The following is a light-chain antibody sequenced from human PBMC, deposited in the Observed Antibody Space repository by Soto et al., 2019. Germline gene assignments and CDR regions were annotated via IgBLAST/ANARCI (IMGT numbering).Light chain of an antibody. CDR1: NSNVGSNS. V-gene: IGLV1-44*01. Sequence: QSVLSHPPSACWTPGHRVAISCSGRNSNVGSNSVNWYQQLPGMAPKLLLYSDNQRPSGVPDRFSGSKSGSSASLAISGLQSEDEADYNCSTWDDNLSNWLFGGGTKVTVL. J-gene: IGLJ3*02. CDR3: STWDDNLSNWL. CDR2: SDN.